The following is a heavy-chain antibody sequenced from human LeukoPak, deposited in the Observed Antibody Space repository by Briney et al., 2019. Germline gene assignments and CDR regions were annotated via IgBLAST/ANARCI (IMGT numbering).Heavy chain of an antibody. J-gene: IGHJ4*02. CDR3: AKDLTTMVTHLTFDY. Sequence: GGSLRLSCAASGFTFSSYGMHWVRQAPGKGLESVAFIRYDGSNKYYADSVKGRFTISRDNSKNTLYLQMNSLRAEDTAVYYCAKDLTTMVTHLTFDYWGQGTLVTVSS. V-gene: IGHV3-30*02. CDR2: IRYDGSNK. CDR1: GFTFSSYG. D-gene: IGHD4-23*01.